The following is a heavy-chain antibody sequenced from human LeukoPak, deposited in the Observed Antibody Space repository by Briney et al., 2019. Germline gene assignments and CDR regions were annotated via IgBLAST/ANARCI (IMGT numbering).Heavy chain of an antibody. CDR3: ARRRWGAFDI. J-gene: IGHJ3*02. CDR2: IYYSGST. Sequence: SETLSLTCTVSDGSISSYYWSWIRQPPGKGLEWIGYIYYSGSTNYNPSLKSRVTISVDTSKNQFSLKLSSVTAADTAVYYCARRRWGAFDIWGQGTMVTVSS. D-gene: IGHD7-27*01. CDR1: DGSISSYY. V-gene: IGHV4-59*08.